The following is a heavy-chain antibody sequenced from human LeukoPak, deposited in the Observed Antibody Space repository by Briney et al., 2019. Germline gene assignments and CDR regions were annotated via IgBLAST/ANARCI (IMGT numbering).Heavy chain of an antibody. Sequence: SETLSLTCTVSGGSISSSSYYWGWIRQPPGKGLEWIGSIYYSGSTYYNPSLKSRVTISVDTSKNQFSLKLSSVTAADTAVYYCARDGVNYYGSGSYLAFDYWGQGTLVTVSS. CDR2: IYYSGST. D-gene: IGHD3-10*01. J-gene: IGHJ4*02. CDR1: GGSISSSSYY. CDR3: ARDGVNYYGSGSYLAFDY. V-gene: IGHV4-39*07.